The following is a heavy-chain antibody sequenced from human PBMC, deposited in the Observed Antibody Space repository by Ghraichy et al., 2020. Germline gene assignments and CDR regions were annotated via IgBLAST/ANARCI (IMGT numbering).Heavy chain of an antibody. D-gene: IGHD3-3*01. Sequence: GGSLRLSCAASGFTFSSYAMSWVRQAPGKGLEWVSAISGSGGSTYYADSVKGRFTISRDNSKNTLYLQMNSLRAEDTAVYYCATNKDYDFWSGFVYWGQGTLVTVSS. J-gene: IGHJ4*02. CDR1: GFTFSSYA. CDR3: ATNKDYDFWSGFVY. V-gene: IGHV3-23*01. CDR2: ISGSGGST.